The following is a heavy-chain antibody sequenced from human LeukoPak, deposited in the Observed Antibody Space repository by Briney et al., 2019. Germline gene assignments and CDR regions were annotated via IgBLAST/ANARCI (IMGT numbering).Heavy chain of an antibody. D-gene: IGHD3-22*01. Sequence: TGGSLRLSCAASGFTFSSYAMTWVRQAPGKGQEWVSTVSGSGDRTNSADTVKDRFTITRDNSRNTLYLQLTSLRADDTAVYYCAKTLGAIDKGPRFDSWGQGTLVTVSS. J-gene: IGHJ4*02. CDR2: VSGSGDRT. CDR1: GFTFSSYA. CDR3: AKTLGAIDKGPRFDS. V-gene: IGHV3-23*01.